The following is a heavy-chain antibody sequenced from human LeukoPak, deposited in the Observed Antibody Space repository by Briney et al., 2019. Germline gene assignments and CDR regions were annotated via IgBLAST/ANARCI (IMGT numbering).Heavy chain of an antibody. V-gene: IGHV4-4*07. CDR1: GGSIGGYY. CDR2: IYTSGST. Sequence: SETLSLTCTVSGGSIGGYYWSWIRQPAGKGLEWIGRIYTSGSTNYNPSLKSRVTISVDTSKNQFSLKLSSVTAADTAVYYCARDRYLVAFDIWGQGTMVTVSS. D-gene: IGHD1-14*01. J-gene: IGHJ3*02. CDR3: ARDRYLVAFDI.